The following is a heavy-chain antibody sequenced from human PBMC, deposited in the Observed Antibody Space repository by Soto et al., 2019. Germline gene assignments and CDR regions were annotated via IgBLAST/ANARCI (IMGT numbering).Heavy chain of an antibody. Sequence: QVQLVESGGGSIKPGESLRLSCAASGSTFSTYYMAWIRQPPGKGLEWVSYISSRHNPTYYADSVKGRFTISRDNAKNSLYLHMTSLRADDTAVYYCVRDKDGTYNFDYWGQGTLVTVSS. J-gene: IGHJ4*02. CDR3: VRDKDGTYNFDY. D-gene: IGHD1-26*01. V-gene: IGHV3-11*01. CDR1: GSTFSTYY. CDR2: ISSRHNPT.